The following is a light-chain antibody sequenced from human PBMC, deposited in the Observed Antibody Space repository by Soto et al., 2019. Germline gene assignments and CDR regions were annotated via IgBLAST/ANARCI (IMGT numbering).Light chain of an antibody. V-gene: IGLV2-14*01. CDR2: EVS. Sequence: QSALTQPASVSGSPGQSITISCTGTSGDVGGYNYVSWYQQHPGKAPKLMMYEVSNRTSGVSNRFSGSKSGNTGSLTISGLQAEDEADYYCTSYTRSTTPYIYGTGTKLTVL. J-gene: IGLJ1*01. CDR3: TSYTRSTTPYI. CDR1: SGDVGGYNY.